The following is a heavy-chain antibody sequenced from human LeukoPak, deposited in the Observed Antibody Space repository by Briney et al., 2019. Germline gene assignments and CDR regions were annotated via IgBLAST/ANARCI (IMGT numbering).Heavy chain of an antibody. J-gene: IGHJ4*02. CDR2: INGSGGST. CDR1: GFTFSSYA. V-gene: IGHV3-23*01. CDR3: AKGHHSGYIQGDY. Sequence: GGSLRLSCAASGFTFSSYAMSWFRQAPGKGLAWVSAINGSGGSTYYARTLKGRFPISRDNSKNTLYLQMNSLRAEDTAVYYCAKGHHSGYIQGDYWGQGTLVTVSS. D-gene: IGHD5-12*01.